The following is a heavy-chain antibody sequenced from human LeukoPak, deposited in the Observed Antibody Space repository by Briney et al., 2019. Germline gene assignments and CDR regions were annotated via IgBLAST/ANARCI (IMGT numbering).Heavy chain of an antibody. V-gene: IGHV5-51*01. CDR2: ISPGDSGT. J-gene: IGHJ4*02. CDR3: ARLVGATPERH. Sequence: GESLKISCKGSGYRFTNYWIGWVRQMPGKGLEWMGIISPGDSGTRYNPSFQGQVTISADKSISTAYLQWRSLKASDTAMYYCARLVGATPERHWGQGTLVTVSS. CDR1: GYRFTNYW. D-gene: IGHD1-26*01.